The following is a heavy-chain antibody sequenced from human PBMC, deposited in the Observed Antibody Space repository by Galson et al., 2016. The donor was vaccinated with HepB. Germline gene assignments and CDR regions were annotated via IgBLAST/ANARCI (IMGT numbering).Heavy chain of an antibody. CDR1: EYTFTRYY. D-gene: IGHD2-15*01. CDR3: AGGCSGGIECGFEP. V-gene: IGHV1-46*01. CDR2: INPNGAGT. J-gene: IGHJ5*02. Sequence: SVKVSCKASEYTFTRYYIHWVRQAPGQGLEWMGIINPNGAGTRYAQKFQGRVTMTRDTSTSTVYMELSSLRSEDTAVYYWAGGCSGGIECGFEPWGQGTQVTVSS.